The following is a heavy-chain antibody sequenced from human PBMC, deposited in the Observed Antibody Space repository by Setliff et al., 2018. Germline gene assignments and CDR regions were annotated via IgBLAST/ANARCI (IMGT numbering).Heavy chain of an antibody. CDR1: GYSISGAYY. Sequence: PSETLSLTCAVSGYSISGAYYWGWIRQPPGKGLEWIGNIHHSGSTYYNPSLKSRVTRSLDTAKSQFSLKLTSLSAADTAVYYCAALPMEIYPIGPPHYWGQGTLVTVSS. CDR2: IHHSGST. CDR3: AALPMEIYPIGPPHY. D-gene: IGHD3-3*01. V-gene: IGHV4-38-2*01. J-gene: IGHJ4*02.